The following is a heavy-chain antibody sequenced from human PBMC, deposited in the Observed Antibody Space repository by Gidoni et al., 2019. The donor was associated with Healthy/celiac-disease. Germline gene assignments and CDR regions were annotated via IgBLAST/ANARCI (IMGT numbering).Heavy chain of an antibody. D-gene: IGHD5-12*01. CDR1: GFTFSSYS. V-gene: IGHV3-48*02. J-gene: IGHJ3*02. CDR3: ARDQGWLQWGAFDI. CDR2: ISSSSSTI. Sequence: EVQLVESGGGLVQPGGSLRLSCAASGFTFSSYSMNWVRQATGKGLEWVSYISSSSSTIYYADSVKGRFTISRDNAKNSLYLQMNSLRDEDTAVYYCARDQGWLQWGAFDIWGQGTMVTVSS.